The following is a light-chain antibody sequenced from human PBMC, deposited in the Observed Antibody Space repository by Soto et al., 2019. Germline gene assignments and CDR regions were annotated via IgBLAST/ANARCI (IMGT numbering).Light chain of an antibody. CDR1: SSDVGGYNY. J-gene: IGLJ3*02. CDR3: SSYTSSSTL. V-gene: IGLV2-14*01. CDR2: GVS. Sequence: QSVLTQPASVSGSPGQSITISCTGTSSDVGGYNYVSWYQQHPGKAPKHMIYGVSNRPSGVSNRFSGSKSGNTASLTISGLQAEDEADYYCSSYTSSSTLFGGGTKLTVL.